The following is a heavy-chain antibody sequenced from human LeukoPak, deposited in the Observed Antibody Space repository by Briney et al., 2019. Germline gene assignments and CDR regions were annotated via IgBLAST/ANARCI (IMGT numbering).Heavy chain of an antibody. J-gene: IGHJ4*02. V-gene: IGHV3-30*02. CDR2: VRYDGSNK. D-gene: IGHD3-22*01. Sequence: GGCLRLSCAASGFSVSSKYMGWVRQAPGKGLEWVAFVRYDGSNKYYADSVKGRFTISRDNSKTTLYLQMDSLRAEDTAVYYCAPPVASGFNRNDYWGQGTLVTVSP. CDR3: APPVASGFNRNDY. CDR1: GFSVSSKY.